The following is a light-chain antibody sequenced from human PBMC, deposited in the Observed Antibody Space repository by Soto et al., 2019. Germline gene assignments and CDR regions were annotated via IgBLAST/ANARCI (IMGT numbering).Light chain of an antibody. V-gene: IGKV3-20*01. CDR3: QHYGSSPLT. Sequence: EIVLTQSPGTLSLSPGDRATLSCRANESHGSSYLAWYQQKPGQSPRLLIYSGSSRAAGFPDRFSGSGSATDFSLTISSLEPEDFAVYYCQHYGSSPLTFGGGTKVDIK. CDR2: SGS. J-gene: IGKJ4*01. CDR1: ESHGSSY.